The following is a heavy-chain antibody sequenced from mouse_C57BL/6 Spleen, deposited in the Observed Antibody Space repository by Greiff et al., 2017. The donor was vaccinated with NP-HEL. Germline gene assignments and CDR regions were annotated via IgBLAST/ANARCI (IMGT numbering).Heavy chain of an antibody. Sequence: QVQLQQSGPELVKPGASVKISCKASGYAFSSSWMNWVKQRPGKGLEWIGRIYPGDGDTNYNGKFKGKATLTADKSSSTAYMQLSSLTSEDSAVYFCASFYYDYHVPFAYWGQGTLVTVSA. CDR1: GYAFSSSW. CDR2: IYPGDGDT. CDR3: ASFYYDYHVPFAY. D-gene: IGHD2-4*01. V-gene: IGHV1-82*01. J-gene: IGHJ3*01.